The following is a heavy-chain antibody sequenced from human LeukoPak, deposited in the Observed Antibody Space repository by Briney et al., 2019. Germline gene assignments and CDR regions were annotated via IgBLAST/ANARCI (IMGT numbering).Heavy chain of an antibody. CDR2: ISTGTGNP. J-gene: IGHJ4*02. CDR3: ASFGAHSFDY. V-gene: IGHV7-4-1*01. D-gene: IGHD3-10*01. CDR1: GYTFTSYA. Sequence: ASVKVSCKTSGYTFTSYAMNWVRQAPGQGLELMGWISTGTGNPTYAQGFTGRFVFSLDTSVSTAYLQIGTLKPEDTAVYYCASFGAHSFDYWGQGTLVTVSS.